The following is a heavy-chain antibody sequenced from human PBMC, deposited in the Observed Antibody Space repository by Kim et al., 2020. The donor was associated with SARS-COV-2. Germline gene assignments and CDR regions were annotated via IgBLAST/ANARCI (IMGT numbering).Heavy chain of an antibody. V-gene: IGHV4-4*09. CDR3: AYSSGWTRAFDI. Sequence: NDPPSRKSRVTISVDTSKTQFSLKLSSVTAADTAVYYCAYSSGWTRAFDIWGQGTMVTVSS. D-gene: IGHD6-19*01. J-gene: IGHJ3*02.